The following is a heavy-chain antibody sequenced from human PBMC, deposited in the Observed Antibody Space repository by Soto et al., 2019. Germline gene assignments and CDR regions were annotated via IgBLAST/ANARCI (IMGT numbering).Heavy chain of an antibody. D-gene: IGHD6-13*01. Sequence: SETLSLTCKATGGTITSGGNYWSWHRQHTEKGMEMIGYAYYTKITYYNASLKGRVTTSIDKYGSQLSLGLTSVTDADTPIYPCARGGSTWYGDDWLEPWGAGTLVTVS. V-gene: IGHV4-31*03. CDR1: GGTITSGGNY. CDR2: AYYTKIT. CDR3: ARGGSTWYGDDWLEP. J-gene: IGHJ5*02.